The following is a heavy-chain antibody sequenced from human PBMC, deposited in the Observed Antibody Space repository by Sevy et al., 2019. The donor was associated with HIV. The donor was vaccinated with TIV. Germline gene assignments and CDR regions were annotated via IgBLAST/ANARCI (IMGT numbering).Heavy chain of an antibody. CDR3: ARENEEMATISNAFDI. D-gene: IGHD5-12*01. CDR2: TYFRSKWYN. Sequence: SQTLSLTCAISGDSVSSNSAAWNWIRQSPSRGLEWLGRTYFRSKWYNDYAVSVKSRITINPDTSKNQFSLQLNSVTPEDTAVYYCARENEEMATISNAFDIWGQGTMVTVSS. CDR1: GDSVSSNSAA. J-gene: IGHJ3*02. V-gene: IGHV6-1*01.